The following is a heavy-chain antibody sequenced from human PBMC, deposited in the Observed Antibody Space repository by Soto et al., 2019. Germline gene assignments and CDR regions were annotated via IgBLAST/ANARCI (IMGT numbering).Heavy chain of an antibody. CDR1: GGSISSGDYY. Sequence: QVQLQESGPGLVKPSQTLSLTCTVSGGSISSGDYYWSWLRQPPGKGLEWIGYIYYSGSTYYNPSIKRRVTISVDKSKNQFSLKLSSVTAADTAVYYCAREGSWNWFDPWGQGTLVTVSS. CDR3: AREGSWNWFDP. D-gene: IGHD1-26*01. J-gene: IGHJ5*02. V-gene: IGHV4-30-4*01. CDR2: IYYSGST.